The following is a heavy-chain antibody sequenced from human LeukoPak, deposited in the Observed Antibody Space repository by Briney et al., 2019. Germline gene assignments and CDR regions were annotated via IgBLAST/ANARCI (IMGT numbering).Heavy chain of an antibody. D-gene: IGHD6-25*01. V-gene: IGHV3-7*01. Sequence: GGSLRLSCAASGFTFSSYWMSWVRQAPGKGLEWVANMKRDGSEKYYVDSVKGRFTISRDNAKNSLYLQMNSLRAEDTAIYYFAKEAAPVFDHWGKGTLSPSPQ. CDR1: GFTFSSYW. CDR2: MKRDGSEK. CDR3: AKEAAPVFDH. J-gene: IGHJ4*02.